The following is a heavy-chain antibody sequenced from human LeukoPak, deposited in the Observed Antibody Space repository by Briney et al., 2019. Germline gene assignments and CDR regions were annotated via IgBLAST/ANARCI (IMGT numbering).Heavy chain of an antibody. V-gene: IGHV5-51*01. J-gene: IGHJ4*02. CDR2: IYPGDSDT. CDR3: ARHFDYGDYGGYSDY. D-gene: IGHD4-17*01. CDR1: GYSFTSYW. Sequence: GESLKISCKGSGYSFTSYWIGWVRQMPGKGLEWMGIIYPGDSDTRYSPSFQGQVAISADKSISTAYLQWSSLKASDTAMYYCARHFDYGDYGGYSDYWGQGTLVTVSS.